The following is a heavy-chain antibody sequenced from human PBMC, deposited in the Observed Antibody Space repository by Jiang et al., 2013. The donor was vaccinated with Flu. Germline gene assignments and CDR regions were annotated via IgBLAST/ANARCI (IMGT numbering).Heavy chain of an antibody. D-gene: IGHD2-15*01. CDR3: ARTASGGSYGADY. J-gene: IGHJ4*02. V-gene: IGHV5-51*03. CDR2: IYPGDSDT. Sequence: GAEVKKPGESLKISCEASGYSFSTYWVGWVRQMPGKGLEWMGIIYPGDSDTRYSPSFQGQVTISADKSISTAYLQWSSLKASDTAMYYCARTASGGSYGADYWGQGTLVTVSS. CDR1: GYSFSTYW.